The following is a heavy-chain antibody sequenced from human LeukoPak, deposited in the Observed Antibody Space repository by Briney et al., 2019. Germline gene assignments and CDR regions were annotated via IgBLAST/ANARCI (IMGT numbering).Heavy chain of an antibody. J-gene: IGHJ5*02. CDR1: GGSISSYY. CDR2: IYYSGST. Sequence: SETLSLTCTVSGGSISSYYWSWIRQPPGKGLEWIGSIYYSGSTYYNPSLKSRATISVDTSKNQFSLKLSSVTAADTAVYYCARQTIVVVPAAVRWDWFDPWGQGTLVTVSS. V-gene: IGHV4-39*01. CDR3: ARQTIVVVPAAVRWDWFDP. D-gene: IGHD2-2*02.